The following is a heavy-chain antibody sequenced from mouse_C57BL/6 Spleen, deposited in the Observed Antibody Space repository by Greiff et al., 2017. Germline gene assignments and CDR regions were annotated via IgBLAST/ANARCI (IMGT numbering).Heavy chain of an antibody. J-gene: IGHJ4*01. CDR2: IWSGGST. Sequence: VQLQQSGPGLVQPSQSLSITCTVSGFSLTSYGVHWVRQSPGKGLEWLGVIWSGGSTAYNDAFISRLSISKDNTKSQVFFKMNSLQADDTAIYYCARTTPRSAMDYWGQGTSVTVSS. D-gene: IGHD1-1*01. V-gene: IGHV2-2*01. CDR3: ARTTPRSAMDY. CDR1: GFSLTSYG.